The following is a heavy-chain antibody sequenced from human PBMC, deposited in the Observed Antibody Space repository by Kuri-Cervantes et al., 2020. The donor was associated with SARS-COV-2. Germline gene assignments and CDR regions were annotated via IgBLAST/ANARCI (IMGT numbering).Heavy chain of an antibody. Sequence: ASVQVSCKASGYTFTGYYMHWVRQAPGQGLEWMGWINPNSGGTNYAQKFQGRVTMTRDTSISTAYMELSRLRSDDTAVYYFARDTQQYYDFWSGYYNWFDPWGQGTLVTVSS. V-gene: IGHV1-2*02. CDR1: GYTFTGYY. J-gene: IGHJ5*02. D-gene: IGHD3-3*01. CDR3: ARDTQQYYDFWSGYYNWFDP. CDR2: INPNSGGT.